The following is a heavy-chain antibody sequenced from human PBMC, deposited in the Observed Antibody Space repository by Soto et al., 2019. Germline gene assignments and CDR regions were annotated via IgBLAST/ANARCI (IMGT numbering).Heavy chain of an antibody. CDR3: AIITMVRGVSPSRLRRFDP. CDR2: MNPNSGNT. V-gene: IGHV1-8*01. J-gene: IGHJ5*02. CDR1: GYTFTSYD. D-gene: IGHD3-10*01. Sequence: GASVKVSCKASGYTFTSYDINWVRQATGQGLEWMGWMNPNSGNTGYAQKFQGRVTMTRNTSISTAYMELSSLRSEGTAVYYCAIITMVRGVSPSRLRRFDPWGQVTLVAFSS.